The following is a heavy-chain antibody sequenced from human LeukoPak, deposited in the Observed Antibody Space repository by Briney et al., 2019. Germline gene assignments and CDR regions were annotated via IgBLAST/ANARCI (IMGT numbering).Heavy chain of an antibody. CDR2: IYYSGGT. J-gene: IGHJ4*02. D-gene: IGHD6-13*01. Sequence: SETLSLTCTVSGGSISSYYWSWIRQTPGKGLEWIWYIYYSGGTTYNPYPKSRVTTSVETSKTKFSLKLRSVTGADTAVYYCARVTGYRIEDYFDYWGQGTLVTVSS. V-gene: IGHV4-59*01. CDR3: ARVTGYRIEDYFDY. CDR1: GGSISSYY.